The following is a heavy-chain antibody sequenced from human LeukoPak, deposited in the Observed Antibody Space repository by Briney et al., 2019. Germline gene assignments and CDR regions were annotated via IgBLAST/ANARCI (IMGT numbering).Heavy chain of an antibody. CDR3: ARAPRPFDNSDYYFDY. CDR2: IYSDSSA. CDR1: GITVSYNF. J-gene: IGHJ4*02. V-gene: IGHV3-53*01. Sequence: GGTLRLSCAASGITVSYNFMSWVRQAPGKGLEWVSVIYSDSSADYADSVKGRFTISRDDAKNTLYLQMNSLRAGDTAVYYCARAPRPFDNSDYYFDYWGQGSLVTVSS. D-gene: IGHD6-25*01.